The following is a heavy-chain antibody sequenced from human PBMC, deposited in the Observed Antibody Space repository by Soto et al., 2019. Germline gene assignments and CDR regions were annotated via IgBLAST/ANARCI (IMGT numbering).Heavy chain of an antibody. D-gene: IGHD2-8*01. CDR2: IYSGGST. CDR1: GFTVSSNY. Sequence: EVQVVETGGGWIQPGGSLRLSCAVSGFTVSSNYMSWVRQPPGKGPEWVSDIYSGGSTYYADSVKGRFTISRDNSKNTLYLQMNSLRAEDTAVYYCARERDGHNPNWFDLWGQGTLVPVSS. V-gene: IGHV3-53*02. J-gene: IGHJ5*02. CDR3: ARERDGHNPNWFDL.